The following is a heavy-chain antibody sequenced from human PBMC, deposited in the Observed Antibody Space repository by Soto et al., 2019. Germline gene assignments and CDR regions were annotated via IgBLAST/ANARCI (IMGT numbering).Heavy chain of an antibody. CDR2: IHYSGST. Sequence: SETLSLTCTVSGGSISSYYWSWIRQPPGKGLEWIGYIHYSGSTNYNPSLKSRVTISVDTSKNQFSLKLSSVTAADTAVYYCARYDYGDWFDPWGQGTLVTVSS. V-gene: IGHV4-59*01. J-gene: IGHJ5*02. CDR1: GGSISSYY. D-gene: IGHD4-17*01. CDR3: ARYDYGDWFDP.